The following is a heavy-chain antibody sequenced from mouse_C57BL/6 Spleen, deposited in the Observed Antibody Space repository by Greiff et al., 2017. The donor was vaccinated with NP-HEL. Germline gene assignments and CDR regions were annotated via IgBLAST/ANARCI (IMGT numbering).Heavy chain of an antibody. CDR1: GFSLTSYG. V-gene: IGHV2-6-1*01. CDR2: IWSDGST. J-gene: IGHJ4*01. D-gene: IGHD1-1*01. CDR3: ARQNYYGSSYVGAMDY. Sequence: VQLQESGPGLVAPSQSLSITCTVSGFSLTSYGVHWVRQPPGKGLEWLVVIWSDGSTTYNSALNSRLSISTDNSKSHVFLKMNSLQTDDTAMYYCARQNYYGSSYVGAMDYWGQGTSVTVSS.